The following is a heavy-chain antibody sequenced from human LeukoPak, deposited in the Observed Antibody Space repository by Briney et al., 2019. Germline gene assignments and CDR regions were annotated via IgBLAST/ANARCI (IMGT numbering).Heavy chain of an antibody. V-gene: IGHV3-43*02. Sequence: GGSLRLSCAASVFTFDDYAMLWVRLAPGKGLEWVSLIREDGRTTHYVDSVKGRFAISRDNNKKSLYLQINSLRTEDTALYYCANTRRSGTEYADLDQGGQGTLVTVSS. D-gene: IGHD1-26*01. CDR1: VFTFDDYA. J-gene: IGHJ4*02. CDR2: IREDGRTT. CDR3: ANTRRSGTEYADLDQ.